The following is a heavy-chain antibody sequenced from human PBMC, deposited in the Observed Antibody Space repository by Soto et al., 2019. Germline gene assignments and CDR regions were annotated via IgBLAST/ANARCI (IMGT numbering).Heavy chain of an antibody. CDR2: IDPSDSQT. V-gene: IGHV5-10-1*01. CDR3: ARQIYDSDTGPNFQYYFDS. Sequence: GESLKISCKGSGYSCAGYWITWVRQKPGKGLEWMGRIDPSDSQTYYSPSFRGHVTISVTKSITTVFLQWSSLRASDTAMYYCARQIYDSDTGPNFQYYFDSWGQGTPVTVSS. CDR1: GYSCAGYW. D-gene: IGHD3-22*01. J-gene: IGHJ4*02.